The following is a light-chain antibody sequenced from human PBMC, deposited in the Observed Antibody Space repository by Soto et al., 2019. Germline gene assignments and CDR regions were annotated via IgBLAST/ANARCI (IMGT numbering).Light chain of an antibody. V-gene: IGKV1-39*01. CDR2: AAS. CDR1: QSISSY. Sequence: DLQMTQSPSSLSASVGDRVTITCRASQSISSYLNWYQQKPGKAPKLLIYAASSLQSGVPSRFSGSGSGTDFTLTISSLQPEDFAVYYCQQYNTWPQTFGQGTKVDI. CDR3: QQYNTWPQT. J-gene: IGKJ1*01.